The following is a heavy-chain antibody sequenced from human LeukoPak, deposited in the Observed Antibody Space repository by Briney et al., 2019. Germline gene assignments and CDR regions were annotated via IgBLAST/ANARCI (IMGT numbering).Heavy chain of an antibody. Sequence: PGRSLRLSCAASGFTFSTYAIHWVRQVPGMGLEWVAVISDDGNNKYYPDSVKGRFTISRDNSKNTLYLQMNSLRPGDTAVYYCARDIRTTYFDYWGQGTLVTVSS. CDR3: ARDIRTTYFDY. V-gene: IGHV3-30-3*01. D-gene: IGHD1-7*01. CDR1: GFTFSTYA. CDR2: ISDDGNNK. J-gene: IGHJ4*02.